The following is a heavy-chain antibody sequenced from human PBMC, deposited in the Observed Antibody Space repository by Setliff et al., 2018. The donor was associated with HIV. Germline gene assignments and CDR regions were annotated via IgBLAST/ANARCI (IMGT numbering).Heavy chain of an antibody. CDR1: GYSISSGYY. Sequence: SETLSLTCPVSGYSISSGYYWGWIRQPPGKGLEWIGNIHHSGSVYYNLSLKRRVTISVDTSKNQFSLKLTSATTADTAVYYCARRSGYAEDYWGQGTLVTVSS. D-gene: IGHD5-12*01. CDR2: IHHSGSV. CDR3: ARRSGYAEDY. V-gene: IGHV4-38-2*01. J-gene: IGHJ4*02.